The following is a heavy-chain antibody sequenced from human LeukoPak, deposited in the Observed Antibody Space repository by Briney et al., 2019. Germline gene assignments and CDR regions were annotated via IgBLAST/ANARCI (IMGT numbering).Heavy chain of an antibody. CDR3: ARAGIAARGDNYYMDV. D-gene: IGHD6-13*01. V-gene: IGHV1-69*05. CDR1: GGTFSSYA. Sequence: ASVKVSCKASGGTFSSYAISWVRQAPGQGLEWMGGIIPIFSTANYALKFQGRVTITTDESTSTAYMELSSLRSKGTAVYYCARAGIAARGDNYYMDVWGKGTTVTVSS. J-gene: IGHJ6*03. CDR2: IIPIFSTA.